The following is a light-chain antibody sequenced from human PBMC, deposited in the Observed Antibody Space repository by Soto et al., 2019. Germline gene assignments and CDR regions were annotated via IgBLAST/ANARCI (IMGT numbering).Light chain of an antibody. V-gene: IGKV3-15*01. CDR1: QSVFSS. CDR3: QKYGISLRT. CDR2: GAA. J-gene: IGKJ1*01. Sequence: EIVMTQSPDTLSVSPGERATLSCRASQSVFSSLAWYQQKPGQAPRLLIYGAATRATGIPARFSGSGSGTEFTITISSLQSEEFAMYYCQKYGISLRTVGHGTRGDMK.